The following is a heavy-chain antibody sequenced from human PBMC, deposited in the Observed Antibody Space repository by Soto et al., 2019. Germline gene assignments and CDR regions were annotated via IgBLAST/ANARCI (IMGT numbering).Heavy chain of an antibody. D-gene: IGHD2-21*02. V-gene: IGHV3-21*01. CDR2: ISPSTSHI. Sequence: EVHLVESGGGLVKPGGSLRLSCAVSGFTFSSCTMNWVRQAPGKGLEWVSSISPSTSHIYYADSVKGRFTISRDNAKSSRFLQMDSLRAEDTAVEYGPGAGGGACHPSYGMDVWGQGTTVTVS. J-gene: IGHJ6*02. CDR3: PGAGGGACHPSYGMDV. CDR1: GFTFSSCT.